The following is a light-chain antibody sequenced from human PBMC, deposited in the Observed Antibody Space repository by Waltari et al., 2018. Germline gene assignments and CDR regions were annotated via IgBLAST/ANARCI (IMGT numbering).Light chain of an antibody. CDR2: ENT. V-gene: IGLV1-51*02. CDR1: GSNIGNNY. J-gene: IGLJ7*01. Sequence: QSVLTHPPSVSAAPGQRVTISCPGGGSNIGNNYVSCYRQFPGTAPKLLIYENTERPSGIPGRFSGSKSGTSATLDITGLQAGDEADYYCGTWDSSLSGAVFGGGTHLTVL. CDR3: GTWDSSLSGAV.